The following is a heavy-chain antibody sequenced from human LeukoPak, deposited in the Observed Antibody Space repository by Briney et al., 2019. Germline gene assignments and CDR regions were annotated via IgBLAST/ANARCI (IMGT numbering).Heavy chain of an antibody. CDR3: AKVNYYYDSSGYPEFDY. V-gene: IGHV3-23*01. CDR1: GFTFSSYA. D-gene: IGHD3-22*01. Sequence: GGSLRLSCAASGFTFSSYAMSWVRQAPGKGLEWVSAISGSGGSTYYADSVEGRFTISRDNSKNTLYLQMNSLRAEDTAVYYCAKVNYYYDSSGYPEFDYWGQGTLVTVSS. CDR2: ISGSGGST. J-gene: IGHJ4*02.